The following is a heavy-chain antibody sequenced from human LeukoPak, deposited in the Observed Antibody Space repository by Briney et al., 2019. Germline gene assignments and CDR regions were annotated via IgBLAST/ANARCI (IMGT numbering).Heavy chain of an antibody. D-gene: IGHD4-17*01. CDR2: ISGSGGST. V-gene: IGHV3-23*01. CDR1: GFTFSSYA. CDR3: AKDPFPMTTVTTLV. Sequence: PGGSLRLSCAASGFTFSSYAMSWVRQAPGKGLEWVSAISGSGGSTYYADFVKGRFTISRDNSKNTLYLQMNSLRAEDTAVYYCAKDPFPMTTVTTLVWGQGTLVTVSS. J-gene: IGHJ4*02.